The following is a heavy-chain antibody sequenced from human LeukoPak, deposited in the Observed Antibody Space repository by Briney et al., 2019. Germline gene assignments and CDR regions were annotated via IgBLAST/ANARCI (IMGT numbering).Heavy chain of an antibody. CDR2: IYSGGST. CDR1: GFTFSDYA. CDR3: AREVELVLVY. D-gene: IGHD6-6*01. Sequence: GGSLRLSCTASGFTFSDYAMSWVRQAPGKGLEWVSVIYSGGSTYYADSVKGRFTISRDNSKNTLYLQMNSLRAEDTAVYYCAREVELVLVYWGQGTLVTVSS. J-gene: IGHJ4*02. V-gene: IGHV3-53*01.